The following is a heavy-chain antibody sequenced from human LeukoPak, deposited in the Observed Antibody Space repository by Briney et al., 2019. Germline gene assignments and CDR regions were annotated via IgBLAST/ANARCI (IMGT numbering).Heavy chain of an antibody. CDR3: ARQCSSTSCYGYYGMDV. J-gene: IGHJ6*02. CDR2: IYYSEST. CDR1: GGSISSGDYY. Sequence: SQALSLTCTVSGGSISSGDYYWSWIRQPPGKGLEWVGYIYYSESTYYNPSLKSRVTISVDTSKNQFSLKLSSVTAADTAVYYCARQCSSTSCYGYYGMDVWGQGTTVTVSS. D-gene: IGHD2-2*01. V-gene: IGHV4-30-4*01.